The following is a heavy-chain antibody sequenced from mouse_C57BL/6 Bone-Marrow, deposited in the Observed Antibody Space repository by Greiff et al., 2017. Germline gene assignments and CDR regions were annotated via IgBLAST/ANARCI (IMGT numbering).Heavy chain of an antibody. J-gene: IGHJ3*01. CDR1: GYTFTSYW. Sequence: QVQLQQPGAELVMPGASVKLSCKASGYTFTSYWMHWVKQRPGQGLEWIGEIDPSDSYTNYNQKFKGKSTVTVDKSSSTAYMQLSSLTSEDSAVYYCGMDGYPEGFFAYWGQGTLVTVSA. CDR3: GMDGYPEGFFAY. V-gene: IGHV1-69*01. CDR2: IDPSDSYT. D-gene: IGHD2-3*01.